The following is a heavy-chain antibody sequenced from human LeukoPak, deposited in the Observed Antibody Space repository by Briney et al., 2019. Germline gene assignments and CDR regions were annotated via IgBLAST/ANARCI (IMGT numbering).Heavy chain of an antibody. CDR1: GGPFSGYF. J-gene: IGHJ4*02. V-gene: IGHV4-34*01. Sequence: SETLSLTCAVSGGPFSGYFWSWIRQPPGKGLEWIGEIHNSGTTNYNPSLNSRVTISEDTSKNQIYLNLRSVSAADTAVYYCARRYYYNLGSFPFDFWGQGTLVTVSS. CDR3: ARRYYYNLGSFPFDF. CDR2: IHNSGTT. D-gene: IGHD3-10*01.